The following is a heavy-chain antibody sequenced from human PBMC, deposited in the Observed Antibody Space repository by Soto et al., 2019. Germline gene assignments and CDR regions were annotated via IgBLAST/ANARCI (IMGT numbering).Heavy chain of an antibody. CDR3: TKVLALPPNDAFDI. CDR2: IKSKGGGETT. CDR1: GFNFNVAW. J-gene: IGHJ3*02. V-gene: IGHV3-15*01. D-gene: IGHD3-3*02. Sequence: EGQLVESGGRLVEPGGSLRLSCAASGFNFNVAWMNWVRQAPGKGLEWLGRIKSKGGGETTEYVAFVKGRFTISRDDSKNTLYLLMNSLKSEDTAVYYCTKVLALPPNDAFDIWGQGTMVTVSS.